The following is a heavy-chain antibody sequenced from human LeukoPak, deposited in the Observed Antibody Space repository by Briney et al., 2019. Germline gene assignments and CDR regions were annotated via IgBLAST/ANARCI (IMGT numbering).Heavy chain of an antibody. CDR3: ASDVYYYGSGSYYPYVDY. J-gene: IGHJ4*02. V-gene: IGHV1-2*02. CDR1: GYTLTGYY. CDR2: INPNSWGA. D-gene: IGHD3-10*01. Sequence: GASVTVSCKASGYTLTGYYMHWVRQAPGQGLEWMVCINPNSWGANYAQKFLGRVTMTRDTSTSTAYLEPSRMRSDDTAVHSCASDVYYYGSGSYYPYVDYWGQGTLVTVSS.